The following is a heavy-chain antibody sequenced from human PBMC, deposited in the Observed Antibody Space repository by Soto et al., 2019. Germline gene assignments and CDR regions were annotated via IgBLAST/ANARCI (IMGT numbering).Heavy chain of an antibody. D-gene: IGHD5-18*01. CDR2: INVGNGNT. J-gene: IGHJ4*02. CDR1: GYIFTSNA. CDR3: ARDKYNYGYKDY. Sequence: ASVKVSCKASGYIFTSNAIHWVRQAPGQGLVWMGWINVGNGNTKYSQKFQGRVTITRDTSASTAYMELSSLRSEDTAIYYCARDKYNYGYKDYWGQGTLVTVSS. V-gene: IGHV1-3*01.